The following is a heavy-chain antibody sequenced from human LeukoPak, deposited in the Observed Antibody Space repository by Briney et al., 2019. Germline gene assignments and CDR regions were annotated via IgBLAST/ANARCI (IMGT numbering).Heavy chain of an antibody. J-gene: IGHJ4*02. CDR2: IDGRGGST. V-gene: IGHV3-23*01. CDR1: GFTFSSYT. CDR3: ARASYSETYQYYFDY. Sequence: PGGSLRLSCAASGFTFSSYTMNWVRQAPGKGLEWVSAIDGRGGSTFYADSVKGRFTISRDNSKSTLDLQMNSLSAEDTAVYYCARASYSETYQYYFDYWGQGTLVTVSS. D-gene: IGHD1-26*01.